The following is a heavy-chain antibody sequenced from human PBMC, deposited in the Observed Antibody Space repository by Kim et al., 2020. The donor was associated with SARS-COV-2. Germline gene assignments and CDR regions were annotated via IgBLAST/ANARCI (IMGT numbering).Heavy chain of an antibody. D-gene: IGHD5-12*01. Sequence: SETLSLTCAVSGGSISSSNWWSWVRQPPGKGLEWIGEIYHSGSTNYNPSLKSRVTISVDKSKNQFSLKLSSVTAADTAVYYCASATWDIVATTTTYYFDYWGQGTLVTVSS. CDR3: ASATWDIVATTTTYYFDY. CDR2: IYHSGST. V-gene: IGHV4-4*02. J-gene: IGHJ4*02. CDR1: GGSISSSNW.